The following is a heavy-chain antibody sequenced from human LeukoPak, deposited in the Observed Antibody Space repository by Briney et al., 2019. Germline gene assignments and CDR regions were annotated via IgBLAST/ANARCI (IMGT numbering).Heavy chain of an antibody. J-gene: IGHJ6*02. Sequence: GGSLRLSCAASGFTFSSYSMNWVRQAPGKGLEWVGRIKSKTDGGTTDYAAPVKGRFTISRDDSKNTLYLQMNSLKTEDTAVYYCTTDLDCSSTSCYLYYYYGMDVWGQGTTVTVSS. CDR2: IKSKTDGGTT. CDR1: GFTFSSYS. CDR3: TTDLDCSSTSCYLYYYYGMDV. D-gene: IGHD2-2*01. V-gene: IGHV3-15*07.